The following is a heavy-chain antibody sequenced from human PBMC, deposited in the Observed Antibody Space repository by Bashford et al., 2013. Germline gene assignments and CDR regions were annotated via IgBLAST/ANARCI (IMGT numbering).Heavy chain of an antibody. V-gene: IGHV5-51*01. CDR3: ARSRAPIFGMVDYGLDV. D-gene: IGHD3-3*01. CDR1: GLQLYHLL. Sequence: ESLKISCKGSGLQLYHLLDRLGAPDAPGKAWSGWGSSILVTPRLHIVRPSQGQVTISADKSISTAYLQWSSLKASDTAMYYCARSRAPIFGMVDYGLDVWGQGTTVTVSS. CDR2: SILVTPRL. J-gene: IGHJ6*02.